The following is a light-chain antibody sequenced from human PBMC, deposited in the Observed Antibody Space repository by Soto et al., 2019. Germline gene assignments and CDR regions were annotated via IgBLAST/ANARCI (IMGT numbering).Light chain of an antibody. CDR1: SRDVGGYNY. Sequence: QSALTQPASVSGSPGQSITISCTGTSRDVGGYNYVSWHQQHPGKAPKVIITEVSNRPSGVSNRFSGSKSGNTASLTISGLQAEDEADYYGSSYAGSNDYVFGTGTKLTVL. CDR3: SSYAGSNDYV. CDR2: EVS. V-gene: IGLV2-14*01. J-gene: IGLJ1*01.